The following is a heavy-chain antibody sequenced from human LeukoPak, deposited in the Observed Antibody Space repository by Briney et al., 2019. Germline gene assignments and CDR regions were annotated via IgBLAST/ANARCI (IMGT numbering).Heavy chain of an antibody. D-gene: IGHD6-13*01. CDR1: RFVFSSTG. Sequence: GGSLRLSCAASRFVFSSTGMHWVRQAPGKGLEWVAYIRYDGSDKFYADSMKGRFTISRDNSKNTLSLQMTTLRPDDTAVYYCVRDATVGAANFDFWGQGALVAVS. CDR2: IRYDGSDK. V-gene: IGHV3-30*02. J-gene: IGHJ4*02. CDR3: VRDATVGAANFDF.